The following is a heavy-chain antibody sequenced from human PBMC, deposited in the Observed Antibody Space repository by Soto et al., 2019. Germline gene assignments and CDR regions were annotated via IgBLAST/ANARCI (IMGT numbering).Heavy chain of an antibody. CDR2: ISSTGRTI. J-gene: IGHJ4*02. Sequence: PGGSLRLSCGASGFTFSNYYMSWIRQAPGKGLEWVSYISSTGRTIYYADSVKGRFTVSRDNAQNSLSLKLNSLRVEDTAVYYCARSYSSGWEFDYWGQGTQGTVS. D-gene: IGHD6-19*01. CDR1: GFTFSNYY. CDR3: ARSYSSGWEFDY. V-gene: IGHV3-11*01.